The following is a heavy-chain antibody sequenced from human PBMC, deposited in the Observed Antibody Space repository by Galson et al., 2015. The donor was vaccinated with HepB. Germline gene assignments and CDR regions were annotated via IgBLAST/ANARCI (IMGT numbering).Heavy chain of an antibody. CDR3: ARWGTYYYDSSGYYSDY. V-gene: IGHV3-21*01. Sequence: SLRLSCAASGFTFSSYSMNWVRQAPGKGLEWVSSISSSSSYIYYADSVKGRFTISRDNAKNSLYLQMNSLRAEDTAVYYCARWGTYYYDSSGYYSDYWGQGTLVTVFS. J-gene: IGHJ4*02. D-gene: IGHD3-22*01. CDR2: ISSSSSYI. CDR1: GFTFSSYS.